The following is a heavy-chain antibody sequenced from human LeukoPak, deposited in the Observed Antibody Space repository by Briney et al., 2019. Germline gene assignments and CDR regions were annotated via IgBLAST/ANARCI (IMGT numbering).Heavy chain of an antibody. J-gene: IGHJ3*02. D-gene: IGHD2-15*01. Sequence: GGSLRLSCAASGFTFSNAWMSWVRQAPGKGLEWVSVIYSGGSTYYADSVKGRFTISRDNSKNTLYLQMNSLRAEDTAVYYCARGSIVDAFDIWGQGTMVTVSS. V-gene: IGHV3-53*01. CDR3: ARGSIVDAFDI. CDR1: GFTFSNAW. CDR2: IYSGGST.